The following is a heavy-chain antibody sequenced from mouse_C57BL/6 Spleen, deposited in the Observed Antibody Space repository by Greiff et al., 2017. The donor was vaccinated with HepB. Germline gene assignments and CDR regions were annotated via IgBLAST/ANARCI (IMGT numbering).Heavy chain of an antibody. V-gene: IGHV1-50*01. CDR3: ALYYYGSSYYFDY. CDR2: IDPSDSYT. D-gene: IGHD1-1*01. CDR1: GYTFTSYW. Sequence: QQSCKASGYTFTSYWMQWVKQRPGQGLEWIGEIDPSDSYTNYNQKFKGKATLTVDTSSSTAYMQLSSLTSEDSAVYYCALYYYGSSYYFDYWGQGTTLTVSS. J-gene: IGHJ2*01.